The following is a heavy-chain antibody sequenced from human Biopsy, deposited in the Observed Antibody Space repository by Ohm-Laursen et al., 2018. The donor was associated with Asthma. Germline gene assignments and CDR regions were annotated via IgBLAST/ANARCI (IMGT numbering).Heavy chain of an antibody. CDR1: GFTFGDYC. J-gene: IGHJ4*02. D-gene: IGHD4-17*01. CDR2: ISSSSSTI. Sequence: GTLSLTCAASGFTFGDYCMSWVRQVPGQGLEWVSYISSSSSTIYYADSVKGRFTISRDNAKNSLYLQMNSLRDEDTAVYYCARPRWGPYGYWGQGTLVTVSS. V-gene: IGHV3-48*02. CDR3: ARPRWGPYGY.